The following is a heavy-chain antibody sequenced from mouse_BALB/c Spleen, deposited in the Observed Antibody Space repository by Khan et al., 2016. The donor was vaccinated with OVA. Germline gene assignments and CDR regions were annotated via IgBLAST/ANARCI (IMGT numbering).Heavy chain of an antibody. Sequence: EVELVESGTELVRPGASVRLSCTASGFNIKDYYIHWVKQTPDQGLEWIGWIDPENGNTVYDPKFQGKASITADTSSDTAYLQLSSLTSEDTAVYYCPRSIRLYFGYWGQGTTRTVSS. V-gene: IGHV14-1*02. J-gene: IGHJ2*01. D-gene: IGHD2-3*01. CDR2: IDPENGNT. CDR3: PRSIRLYFGY. CDR1: GFNIKDYY.